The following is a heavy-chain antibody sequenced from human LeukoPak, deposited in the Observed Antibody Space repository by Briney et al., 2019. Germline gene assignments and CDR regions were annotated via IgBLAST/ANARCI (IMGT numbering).Heavy chain of an antibody. Sequence: PSETLSLTCTVSGGSISSYYWSWTRQPPGKGLEWIGYIYSSGTTKYNSSFKRRVTISVDTSKNQISLKLTSVTAAGTAVYYCARDSSIWYRGAFDYWGQGTLVTVSS. CDR2: IYSSGTT. V-gene: IGHV4-59*12. CDR1: GGSISSYY. J-gene: IGHJ4*02. CDR3: ARDSSIWYRGAFDY. D-gene: IGHD6-13*01.